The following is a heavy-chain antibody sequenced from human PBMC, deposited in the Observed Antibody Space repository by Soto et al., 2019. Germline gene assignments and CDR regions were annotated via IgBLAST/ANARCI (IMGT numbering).Heavy chain of an antibody. CDR1: GGSISSSSYY. Sequence: PSETLSLTCTVSGGSISSSSYYWGWIRQPPGKGLEWIGSIYYSGSTYYNPSLKSRVTISVDTSKNQFSLKLSSVTAADTAVYYCASLTIFGVVHVDYWGQGTLVTVSS. V-gene: IGHV4-39*07. CDR3: ASLTIFGVVHVDY. CDR2: IYYSGST. D-gene: IGHD3-3*01. J-gene: IGHJ4*02.